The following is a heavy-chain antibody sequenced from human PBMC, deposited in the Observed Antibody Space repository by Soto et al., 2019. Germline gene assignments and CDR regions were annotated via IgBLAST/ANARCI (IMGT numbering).Heavy chain of an antibody. CDR2: IKQDGSEK. V-gene: IGHV3-7*01. Sequence: GESLKISCAASGFTFSSYWMSWVRQAPGKGLEWVANIKQDGSEKYYVDSVKGRFTISRDNAKNSLYLQMNSLRAEDTAVYYCARDGSLYYDFWSGYYDYWGQGTLVTVSS. J-gene: IGHJ4*02. CDR3: ARDGSLYYDFWSGYYDY. D-gene: IGHD3-3*01. CDR1: GFTFSSYW.